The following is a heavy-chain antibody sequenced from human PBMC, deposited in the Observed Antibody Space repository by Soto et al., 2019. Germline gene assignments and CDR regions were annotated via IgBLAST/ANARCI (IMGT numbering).Heavy chain of an antibody. CDR1: GGSISSSSYY. CDR2: IYYSGST. V-gene: IGHV4-39*01. Sequence: SETLSLTCTVSGGSISSSSYYWGWIRQPPGKGLEWIGSIYYSGSTYYNPSLKSRVTISVDTSKNQFSLKLSSVTAADTAVYYCARSLGVVPAAAYYMDVWGKGTTVTVSS. D-gene: IGHD2-2*01. J-gene: IGHJ6*03. CDR3: ARSLGVVPAAAYYMDV.